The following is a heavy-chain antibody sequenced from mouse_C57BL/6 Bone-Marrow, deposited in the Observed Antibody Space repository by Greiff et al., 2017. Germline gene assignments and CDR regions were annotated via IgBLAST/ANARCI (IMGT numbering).Heavy chain of an antibody. J-gene: IGHJ4*01. V-gene: IGHV1-52*01. CDR1: GYTFTSYW. CDR3: ARGLGPYAMDY. CDR2: IDPSDSET. Sequence: QVQLQQPGAELVRPGSSVKLSCKASGYTFTSYWMHWVKQRPIQGLEWIGNIDPSDSETHYNQKFKDKATLTVDKSSSTAYMQLSSLTSEDSAVXYCARGLGPYAMDYWGQGTSVTVSS. D-gene: IGHD4-1*01.